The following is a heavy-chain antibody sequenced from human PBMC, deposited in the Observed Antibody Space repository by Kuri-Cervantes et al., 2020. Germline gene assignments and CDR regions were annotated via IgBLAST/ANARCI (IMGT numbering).Heavy chain of an antibody. CDR1: GFTVSNNY. CDR3: AKGMGFYYGSGSYMDY. V-gene: IGHV3-53*01. J-gene: IGHJ4*02. D-gene: IGHD3-10*01. Sequence: GESLKISCAASGFTVSNNYMTWVRQAPGKGLEWVSVIYSGGSTYYADSVKGRFTISRDNSKNTLFLEMDSLRAEDTAVYYCAKGMGFYYGSGSYMDYWGQGTLVTVSS. CDR2: IYSGGST.